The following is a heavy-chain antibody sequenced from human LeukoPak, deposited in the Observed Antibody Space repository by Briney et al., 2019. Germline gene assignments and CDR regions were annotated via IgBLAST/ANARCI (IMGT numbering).Heavy chain of an antibody. CDR1: GFTFSSYA. V-gene: IGHV3-23*01. Sequence: PGGSLRLSCAASGFTFSSYAVSWVRGAPGKGLEGGSAISGSGGSTYYADSVKGRFTISRDNSKNTLYLQMNSLRAEDTAVYYCAKNRITIFGVVIMESEYFQHWGQGTLVTVSS. J-gene: IGHJ1*01. CDR2: ISGSGGST. CDR3: AKNRITIFGVVIMESEYFQH. D-gene: IGHD3-3*01.